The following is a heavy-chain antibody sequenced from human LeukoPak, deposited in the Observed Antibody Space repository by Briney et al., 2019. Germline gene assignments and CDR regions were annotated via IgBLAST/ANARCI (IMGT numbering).Heavy chain of an antibody. V-gene: IGHV4-39*01. CDR2: IYYSGST. Sequence: SETLSLTCVVSGGSISGYYWNWIRQPPGKGLEWIGSIYYSGSTYYNPSLKSRVTISVDTSKNQFSLKLSSVTAADTAVYYCARRRNCSGGSCYFDYWGQGTLVTVSS. J-gene: IGHJ4*02. CDR1: GGSISGYY. CDR3: ARRRNCSGGSCYFDY. D-gene: IGHD2-15*01.